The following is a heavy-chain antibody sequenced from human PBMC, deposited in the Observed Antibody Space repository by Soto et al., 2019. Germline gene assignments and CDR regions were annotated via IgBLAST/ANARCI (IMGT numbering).Heavy chain of an antibody. CDR2: MFYGVST. D-gene: IGHD3-3*02. Sequence: SETLSLTCTVSGSSINSSGYYWGCLRQAPGKGLEWIGSMFYGVSTYYNPSLKSRVTVSVGTSKKQFSLNLRSVTAADTAVYYCARLPSRHLVDYWGQGTLVTVSS. V-gene: IGHV4-39*01. CDR3: ARLPSRHLVDY. CDR1: GSSINSSGYY. J-gene: IGHJ4*02.